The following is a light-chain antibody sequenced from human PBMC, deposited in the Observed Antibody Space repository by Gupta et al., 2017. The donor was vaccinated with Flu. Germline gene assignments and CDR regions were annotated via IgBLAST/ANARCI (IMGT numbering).Light chain of an antibody. V-gene: IGKV2-30*01. Sequence: ISCRSNQSLGYSDGSTVLHWFQQRPGQSPRRLIYLVSHRDSGVPDRFTGSGSGTEFTLKISRVEAEDVGIYFCMQGAHWPWAFVQGTKVEIK. J-gene: IGKJ1*01. CDR2: LVS. CDR1: QSLGYSDGSTV. CDR3: MQGAHWPWA.